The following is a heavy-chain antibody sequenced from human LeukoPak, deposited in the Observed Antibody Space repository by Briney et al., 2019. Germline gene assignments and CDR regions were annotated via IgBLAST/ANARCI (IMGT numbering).Heavy chain of an antibody. D-gene: IGHD3-10*01. CDR3: ASDRGPMVRGVIIQIDY. CDR2: INAGNGNT. CDR1: GYTFTNYA. Sequence: ASVKVSCKASGYTFTNYAMHWVRQAPGQRLEWMGWINAGNGNTKYSQKFQGRVTITRDTSASTAYMELSSLRSEDTAVYYCASDRGPMVRGVIIQIDYWGQGTLVTVSS. V-gene: IGHV1-3*01. J-gene: IGHJ4*02.